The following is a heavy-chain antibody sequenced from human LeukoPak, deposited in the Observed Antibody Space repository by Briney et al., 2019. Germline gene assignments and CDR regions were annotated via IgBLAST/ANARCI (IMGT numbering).Heavy chain of an antibody. CDR3: ARDLSGVTGYTYGRGIDY. V-gene: IGHV3-7*01. CDR1: GFTFSSYW. CDR2: IKKDGSEK. D-gene: IGHD5-18*01. Sequence: GGSLRLSCAASGFTFSSYWMSWVRQVPGKGLGWVANIKKDGSEKYYVDSVKGRFTISRDNAKTSLYLQMNSLRAEDTAVYYCARDLSGVTGYTYGRGIDYWGQGTLVTVSS. J-gene: IGHJ4*02.